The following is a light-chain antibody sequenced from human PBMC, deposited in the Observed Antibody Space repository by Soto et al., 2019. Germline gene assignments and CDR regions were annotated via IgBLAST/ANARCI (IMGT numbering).Light chain of an antibody. J-gene: IGKJ1*01. V-gene: IGKV1-5*03. CDR1: QSISSW. CDR2: KAS. CDR3: QQYNSSPWT. Sequence: DIQMTQSPSTLSASVGDRVTITCRASQSISSWLAWYQQKPGKAPKLLTYKASSLESWVPSRFSGSGSGTEFTLTISSLQPDDFATYYCQQYNSSPWTFGQGTKVEIK.